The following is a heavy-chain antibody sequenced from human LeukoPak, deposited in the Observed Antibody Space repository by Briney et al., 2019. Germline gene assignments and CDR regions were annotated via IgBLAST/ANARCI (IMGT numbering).Heavy chain of an antibody. CDR2: ISSSGSTI. CDR1: GFTFSSYE. J-gene: IGHJ6*02. CDR3: ARDAHYDILTGYYLYGMDV. V-gene: IGHV3-48*03. D-gene: IGHD3-9*01. Sequence: GGSLRLSCAASGFTFSSYEKNWVRQAPGKGLEWVSYISSSGSTIYYADSVKGRFTISRDNAKNSLYLQMNSLRAEDTAVYYCARDAHYDILTGYYLYGMDVWGQGTTVTVSS.